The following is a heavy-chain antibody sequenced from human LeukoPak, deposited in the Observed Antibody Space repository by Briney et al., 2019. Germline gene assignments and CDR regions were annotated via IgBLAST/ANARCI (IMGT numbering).Heavy chain of an antibody. CDR3: ARALRFLVGDYYYMDV. CDR1: GYTFTSYD. Sequence: ASVKVPCKASGYTFTSYDINWVRQATGQGLEWMGWMNPNSGNTGYAQKFQGRVTMTRNTSISTAYMELSSLRSEDTAVYYCARALRFLVGDYYYMDVWGKGTTVTVSS. V-gene: IGHV1-8*01. D-gene: IGHD3-3*01. J-gene: IGHJ6*03. CDR2: MNPNSGNT.